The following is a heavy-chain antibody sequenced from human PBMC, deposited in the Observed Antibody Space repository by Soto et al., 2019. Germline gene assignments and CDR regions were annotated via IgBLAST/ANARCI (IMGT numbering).Heavy chain of an antibody. Sequence: SGGGLVQPGGSLRLSCAASGFTFSTYAMSWVRQAPGKGLEWVSVISDSRGGGRTYYADSVTGRFSIARDNSKNTLYLQMSSLRADDTAVYYCASRGRYYGLDVWGQGTTVTVSS. V-gene: IGHV3-23*01. CDR2: ISDSRGGGRT. CDR3: ASRGRYYGLDV. J-gene: IGHJ6*02. D-gene: IGHD3-10*01. CDR1: GFTFSTYA.